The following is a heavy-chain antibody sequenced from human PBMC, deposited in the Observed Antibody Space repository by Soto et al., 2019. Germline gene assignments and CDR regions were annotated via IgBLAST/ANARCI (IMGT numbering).Heavy chain of an antibody. CDR2: IYYSGST. Sequence: PSETLSLTCTVSGGSISSSSYYWGWIRQPPGKGLEWIGSIYYSGSTYYNPSLKSRVTISVDTSKNQFSLKLSSVTAADTAVYYCALCSGYYYYGMDVWGQGTTVT. CDR1: GGSISSSSYY. J-gene: IGHJ6*02. D-gene: IGHD6-25*01. CDR3: ALCSGYYYYGMDV. V-gene: IGHV4-39*01.